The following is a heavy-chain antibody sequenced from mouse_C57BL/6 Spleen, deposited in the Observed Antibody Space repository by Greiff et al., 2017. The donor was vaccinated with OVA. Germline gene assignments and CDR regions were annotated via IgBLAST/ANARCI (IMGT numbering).Heavy chain of an antibody. V-gene: IGHV1-85*01. Sequence: VQLKESGPELVKPGASVKLSCKASGYTFTSYDINWVKQRPGQGLEWIGWIYPRDGSTKYNEKFKGKATLTVDTSSSTAYMELHSLTSEDSAVYFCARGDYSNYRDAMDYWGQGTSVTVSS. CDR3: ARGDYSNYRDAMDY. D-gene: IGHD2-5*01. CDR1: GYTFTSYD. J-gene: IGHJ4*01. CDR2: IYPRDGST.